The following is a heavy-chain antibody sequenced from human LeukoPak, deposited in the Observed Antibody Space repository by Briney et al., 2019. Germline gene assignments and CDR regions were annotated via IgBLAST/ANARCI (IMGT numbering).Heavy chain of an antibody. CDR1: GFTFSSYG. CDR3: AKDPTHYYDSSL. J-gene: IGHJ4*02. V-gene: IGHV3-23*01. CDR2: IGGSGGST. D-gene: IGHD3-22*01. Sequence: GGSLRLSCAASGFTFSSYGMSWVRQAPGKGLEWVSAIGGSGGSTYYADSVKGRFTISRDNSKNTLYLQMNSLRAEDTAVYYCAKDPTHYYDSSLWGQGTLVTVSS.